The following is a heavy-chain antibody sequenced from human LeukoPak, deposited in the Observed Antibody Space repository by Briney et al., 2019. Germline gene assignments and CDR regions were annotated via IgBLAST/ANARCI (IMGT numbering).Heavy chain of an antibody. J-gene: IGHJ4*02. CDR1: GFTFSSYG. V-gene: IGHV3-33*01. D-gene: IGHD3-22*01. Sequence: PGGSLRLSCAASGFTFSSYGMHWVRQAPGKGLEWVAVIWCDGSNKYYADSVKGRFTISRDNSKNTLYLQMNSLRAEDTAVYYCARDFWYYYDSSGYLGPFDYWGQGTLVTVSS. CDR2: IWCDGSNK. CDR3: ARDFWYYYDSSGYLGPFDY.